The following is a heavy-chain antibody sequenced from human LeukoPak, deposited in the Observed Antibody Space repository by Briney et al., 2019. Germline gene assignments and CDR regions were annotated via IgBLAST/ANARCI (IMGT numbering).Heavy chain of an antibody. CDR1: GFTFSSYS. V-gene: IGHV3-21*01. CDR3: ARDTTPVLRYFDWLSRRDNAFDI. Sequence: GGSLRLSCAASGFTFSSYSMNWVRQAPGKGLEWVSSISSSSSYIYYADSVKGRFTISRDNAKNSLYLQMNSLRAEDTAVYYCARDTTPVLRYFDWLSRRDNAFDIWGQGTMVTVSS. CDR2: ISSSSSYI. D-gene: IGHD3-9*01. J-gene: IGHJ3*02.